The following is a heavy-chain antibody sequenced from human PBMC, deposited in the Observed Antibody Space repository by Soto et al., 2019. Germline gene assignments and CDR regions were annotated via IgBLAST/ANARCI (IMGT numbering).Heavy chain of an antibody. D-gene: IGHD5-18*01. J-gene: IGHJ4*02. V-gene: IGHV3-30*03. CDR2: ISYDGSNK. CDR3: VSSYGSIHFDY. CDR1: GFTFSSYG. Sequence: QVQLVESGGGVVQPGRSLRLSCAASGFTFSSYGMHWVRQAPGKGLEWVAVISYDGSNKYYADSVKGRFTISRDNSKNTLYLRMKSLRAEDTAVYYCVSSYGSIHFDYWGQGTLVTVSS.